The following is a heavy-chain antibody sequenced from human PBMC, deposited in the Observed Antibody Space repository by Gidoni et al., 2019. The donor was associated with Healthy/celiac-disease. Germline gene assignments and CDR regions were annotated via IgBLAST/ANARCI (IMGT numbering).Heavy chain of an antibody. J-gene: IGHJ4*02. CDR3: AKGLTIAAAGSFDY. CDR2: ISWNSGSI. V-gene: IGHV3-9*01. Sequence: EVQLVESGGGLVQPGRSLRLSWAASGVTFDDYAMHWVRQAPGKGLEWVSGISWNSGSIGYADSVKGRFTISRDNAKNSLYLQMNSLRAEDTALYYCAKGLTIAAAGSFDYWGQGTLVTVSS. CDR1: GVTFDDYA. D-gene: IGHD6-13*01.